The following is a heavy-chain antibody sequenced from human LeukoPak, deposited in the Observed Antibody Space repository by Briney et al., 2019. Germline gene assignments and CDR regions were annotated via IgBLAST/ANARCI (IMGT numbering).Heavy chain of an antibody. CDR1: GGSISSSSYY. V-gene: IGHV4-39*07. J-gene: IGHJ6*02. CDR3: ARVPAGFGVYSYGPPTRMDV. Sequence: PSETLSLTCTVSGGSISSSSYYWGWIRQPPGKGLEWIGSIYYSGSTYYNPSLKSRVTISVDTSKNQFSLKLSSVTAADTAVYYCARVPAGFGVYSYGPPTRMDVWGQGTTVTVSS. D-gene: IGHD5-18*01. CDR2: IYYSGST.